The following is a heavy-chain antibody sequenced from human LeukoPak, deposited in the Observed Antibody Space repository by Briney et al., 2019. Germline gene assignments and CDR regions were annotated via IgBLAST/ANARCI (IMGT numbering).Heavy chain of an antibody. CDR2: IYSGGST. D-gene: IGHD3-3*01. J-gene: IGHJ4*02. V-gene: IGHV3-23*03. CDR3: AKGAYYAD. Sequence: GGSLRLSCTTSGFTFSSSAMSWVRQAPGKGLEWVSVIYSGGSTYYADSVKGRFTISRDNSKNTLYLQMNSLRAEDTAVYYCAKGAYYADWGQGTLVTVSS. CDR1: GFTFSSSA.